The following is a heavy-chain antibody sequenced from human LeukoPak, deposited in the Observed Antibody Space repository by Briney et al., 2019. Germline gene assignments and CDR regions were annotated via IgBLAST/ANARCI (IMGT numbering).Heavy chain of an antibody. CDR3: AKEGSRRGSYYDSSGYYVA. CDR2: LSGSGGST. V-gene: IGHV3-23*01. J-gene: IGHJ5*02. D-gene: IGHD3-22*01. Sequence: PGGSLRLSCAASGFTFSSYAMSWVGQAPGKGLEWVSALSGSGGSTYYADSVKGRFTISRDNSKNTLYLQMNSLRAEDTAVYYCAKEGSRRGSYYDSSGYYVAWGQGTLVTVSS. CDR1: GFTFSSYA.